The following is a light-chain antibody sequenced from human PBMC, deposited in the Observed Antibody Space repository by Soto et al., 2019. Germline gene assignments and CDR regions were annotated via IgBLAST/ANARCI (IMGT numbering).Light chain of an antibody. CDR2: GAS. Sequence: IVLTQSPGTLSLSPGERATLSCRASQSLSTNSLAWYQQRPGQAPRLLIYGASSRATGIPDRFSGSGSGTDFTLAISRLEPEDFAVYYCQQYVRSPWTFGRGTKV. J-gene: IGKJ1*01. V-gene: IGKV3-20*01. CDR1: QSLSTNS. CDR3: QQYVRSPWT.